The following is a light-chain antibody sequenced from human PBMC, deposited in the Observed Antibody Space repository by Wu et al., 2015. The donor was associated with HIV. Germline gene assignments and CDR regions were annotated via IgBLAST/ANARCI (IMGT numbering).Light chain of an antibody. CDR1: QTISTG. J-gene: IGKJ1*01. Sequence: EIVLTQSPGTLSLSPGERAALSCRVSQTISTGLIAWYQQKPGQAPRLLIYAASTRATGIPARFSGSGSGTEFTLTISSMQSEDFAVYYCQQYNNYPPWTFGQGTKVDIK. CDR2: AAS. CDR3: QQYNNYPPWT. V-gene: IGKV3-15*01.